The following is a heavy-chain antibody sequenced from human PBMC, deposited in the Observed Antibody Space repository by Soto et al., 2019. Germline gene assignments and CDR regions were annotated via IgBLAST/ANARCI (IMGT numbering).Heavy chain of an antibody. J-gene: IGHJ6*02. CDR2: INPDSGDT. V-gene: IGHV1-2*02. D-gene: IGHD3-3*02. Sequence: VKVSCKASGYTFTGQYMHWVRQAPGQGLEWMGWINPDSGDTKYAQKFQGRVTMTRDTSISTVYMELSRLKSDDTAVYYCARDRGNMVAIFHHYYGMDVWGQGTTVTVSS. CDR3: ARDRGNMVAIFHHYYGMDV. CDR1: GYTFTGQY.